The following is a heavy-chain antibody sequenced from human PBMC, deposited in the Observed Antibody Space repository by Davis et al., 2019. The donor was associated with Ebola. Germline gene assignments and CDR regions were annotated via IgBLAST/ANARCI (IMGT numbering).Heavy chain of an antibody. CDR3: ARDTAPTYYDFWSGYRFDY. CDR2: INPSGGST. D-gene: IGHD3-3*01. Sequence: ASVKVSCKASGYTFTSYGISWVRQAPGQGLEWMGIINPSGGSTSYAQKFQGRVTMTRDTSTSTVYMELSSLRSEDTAVYYCARDTAPTYYDFWSGYRFDYWGQGTLVTVSS. V-gene: IGHV1-46*01. CDR1: GYTFTSYG. J-gene: IGHJ4*02.